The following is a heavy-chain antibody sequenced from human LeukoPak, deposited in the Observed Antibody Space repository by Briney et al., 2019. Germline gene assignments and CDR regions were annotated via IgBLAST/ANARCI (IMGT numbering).Heavy chain of an antibody. CDR2: VKKDGNQ. CDR3: ARGPDYGDRLDYFDY. D-gene: IGHD4-17*01. V-gene: IGHV3-7*01. Sequence: GGSLRLSCAASGFTFTRHWMGWVRQAPGQGLEWVASVKKDGNQYSVDSAKGRFIISRDNARNSLSLQMNSLRVEDTAIYFCARGPDYGDRLDYFDYWGQGTLVTVSS. CDR1: GFTFTRHW. J-gene: IGHJ4*02.